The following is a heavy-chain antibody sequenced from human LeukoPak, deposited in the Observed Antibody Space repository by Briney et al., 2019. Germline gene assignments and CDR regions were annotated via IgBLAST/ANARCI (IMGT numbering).Heavy chain of an antibody. V-gene: IGHV4-4*09. J-gene: IGHJ4*02. Sequence: ASETLSLTCTVSGGSISSYYWSWIRQPPGKGLEWIGYIYTSGSTNYNPSLKSRVTISVDTSKNQFSLKLSSVTAADTAVYYCARMTPYYCDSSGYYSVFDYWGQGTLVTVSS. CDR2: IYTSGST. D-gene: IGHD3-22*01. CDR1: GGSISSYY. CDR3: ARMTPYYCDSSGYYSVFDY.